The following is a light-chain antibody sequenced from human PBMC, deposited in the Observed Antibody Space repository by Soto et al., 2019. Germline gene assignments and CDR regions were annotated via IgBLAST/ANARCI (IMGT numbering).Light chain of an antibody. CDR1: QSVSSY. J-gene: IGKJ5*01. V-gene: IGKV3-11*01. CDR2: DAS. Sequence: EIVLTQSPATLSLSPGERATLSCRASQSVSSYLAWYQQKPGQAPRLLIYDASNMATGIPARFSGSGSGTDFTLTISSLEPADFAVYYCQQRSNWPPITFGQGTRLEIK. CDR3: QQRSNWPPIT.